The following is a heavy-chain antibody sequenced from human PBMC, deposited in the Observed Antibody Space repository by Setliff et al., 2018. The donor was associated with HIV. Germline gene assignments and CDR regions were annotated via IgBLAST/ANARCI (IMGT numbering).Heavy chain of an antibody. Sequence: GGSLRLSCVASGFTFSDYVMYWVRQAPGKGLEWVTVISYDGNNKYYADSVKGRFTISIDNSKNTLFLQMSSLRPDDTAIYYCVKPYTGYYYDGSVYDDFWGQGTLVTVSS. CDR1: GFTFSDYV. D-gene: IGHD3-22*01. V-gene: IGHV3-30*04. CDR2: ISYDGNNK. J-gene: IGHJ4*02. CDR3: VKPYTGYYYDGSVYDDF.